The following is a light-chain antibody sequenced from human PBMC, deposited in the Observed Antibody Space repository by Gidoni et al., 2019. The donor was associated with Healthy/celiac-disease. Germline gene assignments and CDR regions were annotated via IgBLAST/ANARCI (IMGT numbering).Light chain of an antibody. J-gene: IGKJ3*01. CDR2: DAS. CDR3: QQYDNLPFT. CDR1: QDISNY. Sequence: DIQMTQSPSSLSASVGDRVTITCQASQDISNYLNWYQQKPGKAPKLLFYDASNLETGVPSRFSGSVSGTDFTFTISILQPEDIATYYCQQYDNLPFTFGPGTKVDIK. V-gene: IGKV1-33*01.